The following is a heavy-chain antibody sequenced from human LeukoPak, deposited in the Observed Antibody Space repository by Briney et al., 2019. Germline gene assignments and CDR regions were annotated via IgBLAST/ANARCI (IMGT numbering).Heavy chain of an antibody. Sequence: PSETLSLTCAVYGGSFSGYYWSWIRQPPGKGLEWIGEINHSGSTNYNPSLKSRVTISVDTSKNQFSLKLSSVTAADTAVYYCARGYLIWYDSSGYYLWSGGSSYFDYWGQGTLVTVSS. J-gene: IGHJ4*02. D-gene: IGHD3-22*01. V-gene: IGHV4-34*01. CDR1: GGSFSGYY. CDR3: ARGYLIWYDSSGYYLWSGGSSYFDY. CDR2: INHSGST.